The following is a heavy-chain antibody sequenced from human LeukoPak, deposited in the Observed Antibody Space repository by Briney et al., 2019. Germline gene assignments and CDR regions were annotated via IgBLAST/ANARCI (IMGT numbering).Heavy chain of an antibody. D-gene: IGHD3-16*02. J-gene: IGHJ4*02. CDR1: GFTFSNYA. CDR3: TREERGYIPAF. Sequence: SGGSLRLSCAASGFTFSNYAMHCVRQTPGKGLEWVAFVSYDGSWDSHSDSVKGRFTISRDDSKNTLYLQMTRLRAEDTAVYYCTREERGYIPAFWGQGTLVTVSS. V-gene: IGHV3-30*01. CDR2: VSYDGSWD.